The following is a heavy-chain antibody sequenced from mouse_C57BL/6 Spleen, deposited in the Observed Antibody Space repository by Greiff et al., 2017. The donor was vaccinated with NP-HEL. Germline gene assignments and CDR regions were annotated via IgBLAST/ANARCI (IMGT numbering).Heavy chain of an antibody. J-gene: IGHJ2*01. CDR3: ARRRGSTVVGDY. Sequence: VQLQQPGAELVMPGASVKLSCKASGYTFTSYWMHWVKQRPGQGLEWIGEIDPSDSYPNYNQKFKGKSTLTVDKSSSTAYMQLSSLTSEDSAVYYCARRRGSTVVGDYWGQGTTLTVSS. CDR2: IDPSDSYP. D-gene: IGHD1-1*01. V-gene: IGHV1-69*01. CDR1: GYTFTSYW.